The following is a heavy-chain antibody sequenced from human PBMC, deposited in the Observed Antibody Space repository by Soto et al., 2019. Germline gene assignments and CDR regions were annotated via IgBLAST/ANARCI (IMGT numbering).Heavy chain of an antibody. D-gene: IGHD3-3*01. J-gene: IGHJ6*02. V-gene: IGHV4-59*01. Sequence: SETLSVTCTVSGGSISGYYWSWIRQPPGKGLEWIGYIYYSGSTKYNPSLKSRITISIDTSKNQFSLKLSSVTAADTAVYYCAALWTGFYGMDVWGQGTTVTVSS. CDR1: GGSISGYY. CDR3: AALWTGFYGMDV. CDR2: IYYSGST.